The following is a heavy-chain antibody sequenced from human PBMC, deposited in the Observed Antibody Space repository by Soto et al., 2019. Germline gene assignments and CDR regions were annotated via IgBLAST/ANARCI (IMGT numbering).Heavy chain of an antibody. D-gene: IGHD6-13*01. Sequence: QVQLVQSGAEVKKPGSSVKVSCKASGGTFSSYAISWVRQAPGQGLEWMGGIIPIFGTANYAQKFQGRVTIAAAAPTPXAYGQLSSLSSEATAVYYCARAGLGRQLVAWYFALWGRGTLVTVSS. J-gene: IGHJ2*01. CDR1: GGTFSSYA. V-gene: IGHV1-69*12. CDR2: IIPIFGTA. CDR3: ARAGLGRQLVAWYFAL.